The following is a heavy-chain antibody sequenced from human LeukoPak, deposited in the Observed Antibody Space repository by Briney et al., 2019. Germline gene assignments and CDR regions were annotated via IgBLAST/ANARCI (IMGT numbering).Heavy chain of an antibody. J-gene: IGHJ4*02. V-gene: IGHV3-74*01. Sequence: PGGSLRVSCVVSGFTFSSSWMHWVRQAPGKGLVWVSRINSDGSSTNYADSVKGRFTISRDKAKNTLYLQLNSLRDEDTAIYYCAKEGGYCSSTSGYRRYYFDYWGQGTLVTVSS. CDR1: GFTFSSSW. D-gene: IGHD2-2*01. CDR3: AKEGGYCSSTSGYRRYYFDY. CDR2: INSDGSST.